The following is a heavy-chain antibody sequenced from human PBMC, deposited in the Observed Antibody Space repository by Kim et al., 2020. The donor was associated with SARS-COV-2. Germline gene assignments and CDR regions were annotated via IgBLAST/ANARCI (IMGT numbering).Heavy chain of an antibody. J-gene: IGHJ6*02. Sequence: SETLSLTCTVSGGSISSDNFYWSWIRQSAGKGLEWIGRIYTSGSTNYNPSLKSRVTISVDTSKNQFSLKLNSVTAADTAVYYCARAGSGSYIYYNGMDVWGQGITVTVSS. D-gene: IGHD3-10*01. CDR1: GGSISSDNFY. CDR2: IYTSGST. V-gene: IGHV4-61*02. CDR3: ARAGSGSYIYYNGMDV.